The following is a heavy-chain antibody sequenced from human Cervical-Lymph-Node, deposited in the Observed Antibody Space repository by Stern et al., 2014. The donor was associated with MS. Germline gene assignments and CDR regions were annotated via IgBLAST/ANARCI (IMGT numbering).Heavy chain of an antibody. V-gene: IGHV1-69*01. CDR1: GGTSNSHG. J-gene: IGHJ5*02. D-gene: IGHD3-10*01. CDR2: IIRVWSTI. Sequence: VQLVESGAEVKKPGSSVKVSCKASGGTSNSHGISWVRQAPGQGLEWMGGIIRVWSTIDYDQKFQGRVTITADESTSTTYMELSSLRSEDTAVYYCARRGSARRGSGWLDPWGQGTLVTVSS. CDR3: ARRGSARRGSGWLDP.